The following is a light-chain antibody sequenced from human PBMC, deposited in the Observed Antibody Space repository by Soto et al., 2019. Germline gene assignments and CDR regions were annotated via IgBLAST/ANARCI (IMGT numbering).Light chain of an antibody. V-gene: IGKV3-20*01. CDR1: QYVSTTF. CDR2: GTS. J-gene: IGKJ4*01. CDR3: QQYGSSPLT. Sequence: EIVLTQSPGTLSLSPGERATLSCRASQYVSTTFFAWYQQKPGQAPRLLIYGTSNRATGIPDRFSGSGFGTDFTLTISRPEPEDFAVYYCQQYGSSPLTVGGGTRMEIK.